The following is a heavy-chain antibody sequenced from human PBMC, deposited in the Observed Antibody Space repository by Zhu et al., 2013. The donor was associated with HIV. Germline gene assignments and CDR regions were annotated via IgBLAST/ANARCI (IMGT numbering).Heavy chain of an antibody. Sequence: QVQLQESGPGLVKPSETLSLTCTVSGGSISSSSYYWGWIRQPPGKGLEWIGSIYYSGSTYYNPSLKSRVTISVDTSKNQFSLKLSSVTAADTAVYYCVRGSKEGYFDYWGQGTLVTVSS. J-gene: IGHJ4*02. CDR3: VRGSKEGYFDY. CDR1: GGSISSSSYY. CDR2: IYYSGST. V-gene: IGHV4-39*07. D-gene: IGHD1-26*01.